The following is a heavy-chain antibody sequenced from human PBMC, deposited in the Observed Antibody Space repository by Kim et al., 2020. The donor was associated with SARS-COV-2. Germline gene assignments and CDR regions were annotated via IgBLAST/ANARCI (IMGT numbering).Heavy chain of an antibody. CDR1: GFTFSAYT. CDR3: ARGERYSSTWYSSFDY. Sequence: GGSLRLSCAASGFTFSAYTMDWVRQAPGKGLQWVSYISYTSGAIYYADCVKGRFTISRDNAKNSLYLQMNSLRDEDTAVYYCARGERYSSTWYSSFDYWG. CDR2: ISYTSGAI. V-gene: IGHV3-48*02. D-gene: IGHD6-13*01. J-gene: IGHJ4*01.